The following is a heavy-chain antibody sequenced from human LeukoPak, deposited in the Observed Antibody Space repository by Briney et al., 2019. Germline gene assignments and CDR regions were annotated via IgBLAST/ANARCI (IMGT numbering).Heavy chain of an antibody. D-gene: IGHD1-7*01. CDR2: IRSSGTGT. V-gene: IGHV3-48*04. CDR1: GFTFSSFS. CDR3: ARMNYVSSGWGAPFDY. Sequence: GGSLRLSCAASGFTFSSFSMNWVRQAPGKGLEWVPYIRSSGTGTDYTGSVKGRFTISRDNAKNSLYLQRNSLRAEDTAVYYCARMNYVSSGWGAPFDYWGQGTLVTVSS. J-gene: IGHJ4*02.